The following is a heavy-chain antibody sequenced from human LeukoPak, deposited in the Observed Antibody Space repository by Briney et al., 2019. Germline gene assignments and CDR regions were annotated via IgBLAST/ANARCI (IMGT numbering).Heavy chain of an antibody. J-gene: IGHJ4*02. CDR1: GFTFSSYT. Sequence: PGGSLRLSCAASGFTFSSYTMNWVRQAPGKGLEWVSSISSSSSYIYYADSVKGRFTISRDNAKNSLYLQMNSLRAEDTAVYYCAREQLYYYDSSGYDYWGQGTLVTVSS. D-gene: IGHD3-22*01. V-gene: IGHV3-21*01. CDR2: ISSSSSYI. CDR3: AREQLYYYDSSGYDY.